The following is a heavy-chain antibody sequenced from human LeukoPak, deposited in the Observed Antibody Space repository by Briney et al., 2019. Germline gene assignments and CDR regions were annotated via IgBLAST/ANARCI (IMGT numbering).Heavy chain of an antibody. CDR3: ARDSEYSSSFAFDI. J-gene: IGHJ3*02. D-gene: IGHD6-13*01. Sequence: GGSLRLSCAASGFTFSSYSMTWVRQAPGKGLEWVANINQDGSERYYVDSVKGRFTIYRDNAKNSLYLQMNSLRAEDTAVYYCARDSEYSSSFAFDIWGQGTMVTVSS. CDR2: INQDGSER. CDR1: GFTFSSYS. V-gene: IGHV3-7*01.